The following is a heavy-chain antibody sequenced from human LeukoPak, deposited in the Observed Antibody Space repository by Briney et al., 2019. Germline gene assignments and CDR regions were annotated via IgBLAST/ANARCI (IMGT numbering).Heavy chain of an antibody. D-gene: IGHD3-10*01. V-gene: IGHV3-23*01. CDR2: ISGSGGST. CDR1: GFSFTTHA. Sequence: GGSLRLSCVASGFSFTTHAMGWVRQAPGKGLEWVSHISGSGGSTKYSGSVKGRFTISRDNSKNTLYLQINSLRADDTAVYYCAKDLVPGSADYWGQGTLVTVSS. J-gene: IGHJ4*02. CDR3: AKDLVPGSADY.